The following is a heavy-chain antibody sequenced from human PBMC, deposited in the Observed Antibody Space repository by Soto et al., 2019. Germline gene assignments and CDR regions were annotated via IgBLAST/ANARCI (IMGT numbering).Heavy chain of an antibody. CDR3: APDAPASRWLSAY. V-gene: IGHV3-23*01. Sequence: GGSLRLSCAASGFTFSIYAMSWVRQAPGKGLEWVSTVGGGGGYTSFSDFVRGPLTIPRDNSKNTLYLQINSLRAEATAVYYCAPDAPASRWLSAYWGLGPLGTVS. D-gene: IGHD5-12*01. J-gene: IGHJ4*02. CDR1: GFTFSIYA. CDR2: VGGGGGYT.